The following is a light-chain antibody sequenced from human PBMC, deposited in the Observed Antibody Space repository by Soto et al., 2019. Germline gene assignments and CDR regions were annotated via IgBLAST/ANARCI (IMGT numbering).Light chain of an antibody. CDR2: DVA. J-gene: IGLJ1*01. CDR1: SSDVGAYNY. CDR3: NSYTSSSTYV. Sequence: QSVLTQPASVSGSPGQSITISCTGTSSDVGAYNYVSWYQHHPGKAPKPMLYDVANRPSGVSNRFSGSKSGNTASLTISGLQAEDEADYYCNSYTSSSTYVFGTGTKVTVL. V-gene: IGLV2-14*03.